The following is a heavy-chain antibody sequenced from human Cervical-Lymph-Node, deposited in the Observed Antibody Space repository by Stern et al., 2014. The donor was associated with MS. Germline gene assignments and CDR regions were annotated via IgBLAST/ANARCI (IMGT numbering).Heavy chain of an antibody. CDR3: AHRRAAMALNY. CDR2: IYWDGDK. V-gene: IGHV2-5*02. D-gene: IGHD5-18*01. Sequence: QVTLRESGPTLVKPTETLRLTCTFSGFSLRTNGVAVGWIRQTPGKALEFLALIYWDGDKRYSPSLKSRLTITKDTSKNQVVLTMTNMDPVDTATYYCAHRRAAMALNYWGQGTLVTVSS. CDR1: GFSLRTNGVA. J-gene: IGHJ4*02.